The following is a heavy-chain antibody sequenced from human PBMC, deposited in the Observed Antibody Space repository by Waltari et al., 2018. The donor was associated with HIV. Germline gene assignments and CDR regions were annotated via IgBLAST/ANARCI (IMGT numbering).Heavy chain of an antibody. CDR1: GFTFRNHW. D-gene: IGHD1-1*01. V-gene: IGHV3-7*04. Sequence: EVQLVESGGGLVQPGGSLRLSCAASGFTFRNHWMTWVRQGPGKGVGWVANKNPDGSATYHVGAAKGRFTSSRDNAKNLLYLQKNRLRVEDTAVYYCAGAGGAWNRFDYWGQGTLVTVSS. J-gene: IGHJ4*02. CDR3: AGAGGAWNRFDY. CDR2: KNPDGSAT.